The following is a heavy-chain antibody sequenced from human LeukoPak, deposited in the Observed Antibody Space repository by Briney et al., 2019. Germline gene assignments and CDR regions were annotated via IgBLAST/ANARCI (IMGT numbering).Heavy chain of an antibody. Sequence: GGSLRLSCAASGLTFSSYAMSWVRQAPGKGLEWVSAISGSGGSTYYADSVKGRFTISRDNSKNTLYLQMNSLRAEDTAVYYCAKAGSYGPYNWFDPWGQGTLVTVSS. D-gene: IGHD1-26*01. V-gene: IGHV3-23*01. CDR1: GLTFSSYA. CDR2: ISGSGGST. CDR3: AKAGSYGPYNWFDP. J-gene: IGHJ5*02.